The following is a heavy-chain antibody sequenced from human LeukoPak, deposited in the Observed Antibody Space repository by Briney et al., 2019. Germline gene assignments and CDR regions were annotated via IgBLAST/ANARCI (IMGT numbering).Heavy chain of an antibody. D-gene: IGHD1-1*01. J-gene: IGHJ6*03. V-gene: IGHV3-13*01. CDR3: ARGPPRGKYYYMDV. Sequence: GGSLRLSCAASGFTFSSFDMHWVRQPTGQGLEWVSTIGTASDAYYPGSVEGRFTLSRDNAKNSLYLQMNSLTAGDTAVYYCARGPPRGKYYYMDVWGKGTTVTVSS. CDR2: IGTASDA. CDR1: GFTFSSFD.